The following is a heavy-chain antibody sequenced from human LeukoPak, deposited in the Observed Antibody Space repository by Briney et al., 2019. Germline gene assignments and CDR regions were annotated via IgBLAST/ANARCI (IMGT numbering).Heavy chain of an antibody. V-gene: IGHV4-39*01. D-gene: IGHD4-17*01. CDR1: GGSISSSTYY. CDR2: IYHGVTT. CDR3: ARHESYGDANWFDP. J-gene: IGHJ5*02. Sequence: PSETLSLTCTVSGGSISSSTYYWGWIRQPPGKGLEWIGSIYHGVTTYYNPSLRSRVTISVDTSKNHFSLKLSSVTAADTAVYYCARHESYGDANWFDPWGQGTLVTVSS.